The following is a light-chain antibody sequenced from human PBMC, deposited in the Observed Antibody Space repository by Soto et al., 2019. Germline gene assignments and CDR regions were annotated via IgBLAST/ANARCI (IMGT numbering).Light chain of an antibody. CDR2: DVS. Sequence: QSALPQPASGNGSPGQSITISCTGTSSDVGGYNYVSWYQQHPGKASKLMIYDVSNRPPGVSNRFSGSKSGNTASLTISGLQAEDEADYYCSSYTSSSTLYVFGTGTKVTVL. CDR1: SSDVGGYNY. J-gene: IGLJ1*01. CDR3: SSYTSSSTLYV. V-gene: IGLV2-14*01.